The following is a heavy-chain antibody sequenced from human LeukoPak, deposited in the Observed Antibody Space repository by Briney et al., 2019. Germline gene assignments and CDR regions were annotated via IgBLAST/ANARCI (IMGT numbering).Heavy chain of an antibody. CDR1: GFTFSSYS. CDR2: ISSSGSTI. Sequence: GGSLRLSCAASGFTFSSYSMNWVRQAPGKGLEGVSYISSSGSTIYYADSVKGRFTISRDNAKNSLYLQMNSLRAEDTAVYYCARVDYGDYYADYWGQGTLVTVSS. J-gene: IGHJ4*02. V-gene: IGHV3-48*04. CDR3: ARVDYGDYYADY. D-gene: IGHD4-17*01.